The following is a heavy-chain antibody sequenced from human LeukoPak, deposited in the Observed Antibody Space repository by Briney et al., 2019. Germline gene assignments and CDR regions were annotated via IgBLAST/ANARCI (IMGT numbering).Heavy chain of an antibody. CDR1: GGSFSGYY. D-gene: IGHD6-6*01. J-gene: IGHJ4*02. V-gene: IGHV4-34*01. Sequence: SETLSLTCAVYGGSFSGYYWSWIRQPPGKGLEWIGEINHSGSTNYNPSLKSRVTISVDTSKNQFSLKLSSVTAADTAVYYCAACIAARPIGYWGQGTLVTVSS. CDR3: AACIAARPIGY. CDR2: INHSGST.